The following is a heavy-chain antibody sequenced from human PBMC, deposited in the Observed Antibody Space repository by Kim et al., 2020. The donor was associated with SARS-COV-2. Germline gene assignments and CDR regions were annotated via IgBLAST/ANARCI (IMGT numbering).Heavy chain of an antibody. CDR3: TTDVDTAMGFDY. D-gene: IGHD5-18*01. Sequence: DYAAPVKGRLTISRDESKNTLYLQRNSLKTEDTAVYYCTTDVDTAMGFDYWGQGTLVTVSS. J-gene: IGHJ4*02. V-gene: IGHV3-15*01.